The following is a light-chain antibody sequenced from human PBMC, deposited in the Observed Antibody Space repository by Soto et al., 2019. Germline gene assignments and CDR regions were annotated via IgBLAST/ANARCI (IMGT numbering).Light chain of an antibody. CDR3: QQYGSSAPIT. Sequence: EIVMTQSPAPLSVSPGERATLSWRSSQHIISNLAWYQQKPGQAPRLLIYGASTRATGIPARFSGSGSGTDFTLTISRLEPEDFALYYCQQYGSSAPITFGQGTRLEIK. CDR2: GAS. J-gene: IGKJ5*01. V-gene: IGKV3-15*01. CDR1: QHIISN.